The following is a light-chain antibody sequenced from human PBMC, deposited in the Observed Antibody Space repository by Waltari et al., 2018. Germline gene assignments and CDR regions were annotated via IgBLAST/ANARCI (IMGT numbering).Light chain of an antibody. CDR3: QHYVRLPAT. J-gene: IGKJ1*01. V-gene: IGKV3-20*01. Sequence: EIVLTQSPGTLSFSPGARATPSCRASQRVRGSLAWYQQKAGQAPRLLIYSASSRATCIPDRFSGSGSGTDFSLTISRLEPEDFAVYYCQHYVRLPATFGQGTKVEI. CDR2: SAS. CDR1: QRVRGS.